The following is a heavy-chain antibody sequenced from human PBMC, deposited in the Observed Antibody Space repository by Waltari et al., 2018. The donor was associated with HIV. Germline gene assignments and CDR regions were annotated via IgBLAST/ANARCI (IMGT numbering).Heavy chain of an antibody. CDR3: AGYDYWSGYLMYF. CDR2: IKTSADRT. V-gene: IGHV3-23*01. D-gene: IGHD3-3*01. CDR1: GFGFSHSS. J-gene: IGHJ4*02. Sequence: EAQFLESGGDLLQPGGALTLSCLGSGFGFSHSSLSWVRQAPGKGLEWVAGIKTSADRTHYADSVKGRFIITRDNPQHKVFLQLSSLRVEDTATYYCAGYDYWSGYLMYFWGQGTLVTVAS.